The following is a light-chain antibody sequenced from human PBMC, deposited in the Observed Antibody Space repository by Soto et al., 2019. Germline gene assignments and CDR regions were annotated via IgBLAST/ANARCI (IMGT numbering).Light chain of an antibody. Sequence: EIVLTQSPGTLSLSPGGRATLSCRASQSVSSSYLAWYQQKPGQAPRLLNYGASSRATGIPDRFSGSGSGTDFTLTISRLEPEDFAVYYCQQYGSSRWTFGQGTKVDIK. CDR3: QQYGSSRWT. CDR1: QSVSSSY. V-gene: IGKV3-20*01. CDR2: GAS. J-gene: IGKJ1*01.